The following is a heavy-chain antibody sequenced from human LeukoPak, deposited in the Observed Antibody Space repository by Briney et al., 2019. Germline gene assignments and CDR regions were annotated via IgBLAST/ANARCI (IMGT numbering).Heavy chain of an antibody. D-gene: IGHD1-26*01. Sequence: ASVKVSCKASGYTFTSYGISWVRQAPGQGLEWMGWISAYNGNTNYAQKLQGRVTMTTDTSTSTAYMELRSLRSDDTAVYYCARQWELPFQKSFDYWGQGTLVTVSS. CDR3: ARQWELPFQKSFDY. J-gene: IGHJ4*02. CDR1: GYTFTSYG. V-gene: IGHV1-18*01. CDR2: ISAYNGNT.